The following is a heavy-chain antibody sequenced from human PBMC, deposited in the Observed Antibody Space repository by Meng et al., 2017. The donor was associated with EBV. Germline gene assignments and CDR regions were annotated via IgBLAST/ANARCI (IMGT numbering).Heavy chain of an antibody. CDR3: ASESGRGYTPDY. D-gene: IGHD3-10*01. CDR2: FRPTLGAP. CDR1: GCRFINCA. J-gene: IGHJ4*02. V-gene: IGHV1-69*01. Sequence: QGQVVLSAADVKKPGSSGNVSVKTSGCRFINCAISWVRQAPGQGLEWLGGFRPTLGAPNYAKKFHGRVSITADESTSTHYMDLSSLRSEDTAVYYCASESGRGYTPDYWGQGTLVTVSS.